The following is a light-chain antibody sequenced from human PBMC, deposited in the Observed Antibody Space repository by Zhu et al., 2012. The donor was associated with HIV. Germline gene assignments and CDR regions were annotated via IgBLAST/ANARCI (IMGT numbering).Light chain of an antibody. CDR2: DTS. CDR1: QSIGGY. CDR3: QQRSSWPLT. V-gene: IGKV3-11*01. Sequence: EIVLTQSPATLSLSPGERATLSCRASQSIGGYLAWYQQKPGQPPRLLIYDTSNRATGISARFSGSGSGTDFTPTISSLEPEDFALYYCQQRSSWPLTFGGGTKVEIK. J-gene: IGKJ4*01.